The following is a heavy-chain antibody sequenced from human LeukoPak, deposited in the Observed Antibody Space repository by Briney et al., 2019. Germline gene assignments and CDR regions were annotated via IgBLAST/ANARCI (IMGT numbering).Heavy chain of an antibody. J-gene: IGHJ6*03. CDR3: ARTTEGGYTYGYFYYYYMDV. D-gene: IGHD5-18*01. Sequence: SETLSPTCAVYGGSFSAYYWSWIRQTPGKGLEWIGEINHSGSTNYNPSLKSRVTISVDTSKNQFSLKLTSVTAADTAVYYCARTTEGGYTYGYFYYYYMDVWGKGTTVTISS. CDR1: GGSFSAYY. V-gene: IGHV4-34*01. CDR2: INHSGST.